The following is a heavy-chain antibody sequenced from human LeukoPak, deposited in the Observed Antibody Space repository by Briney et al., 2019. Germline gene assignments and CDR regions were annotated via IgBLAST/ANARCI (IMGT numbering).Heavy chain of an antibody. J-gene: IGHJ3*02. Sequence: SETLSLTCTVSGGSLSGYYRSWVRQPPGKGLEWIWRIYSSGSTNDNPSLRSRVTMSVDTSKIQFSLRLSSVTAGDTAVYYCARAIVGEPRGAFDIWGQGTMVTVSS. V-gene: IGHV4-4*07. CDR3: ARAIVGEPRGAFDI. CDR2: IYSSGST. CDR1: GGSLSGYY. D-gene: IGHD1-26*01.